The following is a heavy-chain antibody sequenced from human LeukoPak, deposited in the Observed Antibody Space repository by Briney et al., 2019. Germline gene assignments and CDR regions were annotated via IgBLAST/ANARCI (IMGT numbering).Heavy chain of an antibody. J-gene: IGHJ4*02. V-gene: IGHV3-23*01. Sequence: PGGSLRLSCAASGFTFSYYSMNWVRQAPGKGLEWVSYISGSSGTIYYADSVKGRFTISRDNSKNTLYLQMNSLRAEDTAVYYCAKDLSVLLWFGELLFDYWGQGTLVTVSS. CDR2: ISGSSGTI. CDR3: AKDLSVLLWFGELLFDY. D-gene: IGHD3-10*01. CDR1: GFTFSYYS.